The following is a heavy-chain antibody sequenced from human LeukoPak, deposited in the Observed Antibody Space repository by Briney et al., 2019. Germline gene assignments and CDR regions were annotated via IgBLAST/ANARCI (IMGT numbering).Heavy chain of an antibody. CDR1: GFTVRDHD. CDR2: ISSRGTTT. CDR3: ATVRSSRGWFHP. V-gene: IGHV3-11*01. J-gene: IGHJ5*02. D-gene: IGHD3-10*01. Sequence: GGTLRLSCTGSGFTVRDHDMTGIRQGPGKGLEWISYISSRGTTTYYADSVKCRFTISRAHAKTSVYLQMEGLRADDTAVYYCATVRSSRGWFHPWGHGPLVTVSS.